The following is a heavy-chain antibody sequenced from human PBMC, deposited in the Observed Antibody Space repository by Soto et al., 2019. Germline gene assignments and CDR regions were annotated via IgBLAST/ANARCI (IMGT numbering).Heavy chain of an antibody. D-gene: IGHD4-17*01. J-gene: IGHJ4*02. CDR3: ARARNDYGAWYYFAY. Sequence: EVQLVESGGGLVKPGGSLRLSCAVSGFTFHTYSMNWVRQAPGKGLEWVSSISPGSSNIYYAQSVKGRFTISRDNAKNALSLQMNSLRAEDTAVYYCARARNDYGAWYYFAYWGQGTLVTVSS. V-gene: IGHV3-21*01. CDR2: ISPGSSNI. CDR1: GFTFHTYS.